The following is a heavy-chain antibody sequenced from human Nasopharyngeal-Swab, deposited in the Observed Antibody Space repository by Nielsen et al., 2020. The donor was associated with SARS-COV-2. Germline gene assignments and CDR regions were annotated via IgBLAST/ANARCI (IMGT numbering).Heavy chain of an antibody. Sequence: ASVKVSCKASGYTFTSYGISWVRQAPGQGLEWMGWISAYNGNTNYAQKLQGRVTMTTDTSTSTAYMELRSLGSDDTAVYYCARDGLYDYVWGSYRYRWFDPWGQGTLVTVSS. CDR1: GYTFTSYG. V-gene: IGHV1-18*01. J-gene: IGHJ5*02. CDR2: ISAYNGNT. D-gene: IGHD3-16*02. CDR3: ARDGLYDYVWGSYRYRWFDP.